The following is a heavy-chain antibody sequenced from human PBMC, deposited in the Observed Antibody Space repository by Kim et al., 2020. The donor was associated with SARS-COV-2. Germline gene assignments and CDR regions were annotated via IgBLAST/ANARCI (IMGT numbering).Heavy chain of an antibody. Sequence: ASVKVSCKASGYTFTSYYMHWVRQAPGQGLEWMGIINPSGGSTSYAQKFQGRVTMTRDTSTSTAYMELSSLRSEDTAVYYCARFHYGSGSLAGYFDYCGQGTLVTVSS. D-gene: IGHD3-10*01. CDR1: GYTFTSYY. CDR3: ARFHYGSGSLAGYFDY. V-gene: IGHV1-46*01. J-gene: IGHJ4*02. CDR2: INPSGGST.